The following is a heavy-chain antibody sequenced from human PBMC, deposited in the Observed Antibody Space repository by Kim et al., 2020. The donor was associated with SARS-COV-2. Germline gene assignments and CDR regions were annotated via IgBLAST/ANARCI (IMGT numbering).Heavy chain of an antibody. D-gene: IGHD1-26*01. Sequence: VKGRFTISRDDSKNTLYLQMNSLKAEDTAVYYCTTAGIVGAKSRGAFDIWGQGTMVTVSS. J-gene: IGHJ3*02. CDR3: TTAGIVGAKSRGAFDI. V-gene: IGHV3-15*01.